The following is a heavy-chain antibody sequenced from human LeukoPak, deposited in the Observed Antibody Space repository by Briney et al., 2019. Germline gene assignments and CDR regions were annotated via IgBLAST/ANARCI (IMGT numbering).Heavy chain of an antibody. CDR3: ARRKVLLWFGELLGSWFDP. J-gene: IGHJ5*02. D-gene: IGHD3-10*01. CDR2: IYYSGST. Sequence: SETLSLTCTVSGGSISSSSYYWGWIRQPPGKGLEWIGSIYYSGSTYYNPSLKSRVTISVDTSKNQFSLKLSSVTAADTAVYYRARRKVLLWFGELLGSWFDPWGQGTLVTVSS. CDR1: GGSISSSSYY. V-gene: IGHV4-39*01.